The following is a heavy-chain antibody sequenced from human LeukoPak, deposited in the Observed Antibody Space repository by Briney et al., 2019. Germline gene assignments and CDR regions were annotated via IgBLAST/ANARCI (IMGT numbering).Heavy chain of an antibody. CDR2: FDPEDGET. CDR3: AAKLHYYDSDPTDAFDI. CDR1: GYTLTELS. Sequence: ASVKVSCKVSGYTLTELSMHWVRQAPGKGLEWMGGFDPEDGETIYAQKFQGRVTMTEDTSTDTAYMELSSLRSEDTAVYYCAAKLHYYDSDPTDAFDIWGQGTMVTVSS. J-gene: IGHJ3*02. V-gene: IGHV1-24*01. D-gene: IGHD3-22*01.